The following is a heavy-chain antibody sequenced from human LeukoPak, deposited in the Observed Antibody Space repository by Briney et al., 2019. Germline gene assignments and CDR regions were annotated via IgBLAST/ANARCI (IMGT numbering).Heavy chain of an antibody. Sequence: SETLSLTCTVSGGSISSYYWSWTRQPPGKGLEWIGYIYYSGSTNYNPSLKSRVTISVDTSKNQFSLKLSSVTAAVTAVYYCAGSDSSGYYYVSDYWGQGTLVTVSS. D-gene: IGHD3-22*01. J-gene: IGHJ4*02. V-gene: IGHV4-59*01. CDR1: GGSISSYY. CDR3: AGSDSSGYYYVSDY. CDR2: IYYSGST.